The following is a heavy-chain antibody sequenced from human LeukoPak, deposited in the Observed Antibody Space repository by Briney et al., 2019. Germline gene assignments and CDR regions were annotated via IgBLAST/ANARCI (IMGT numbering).Heavy chain of an antibody. J-gene: IGHJ4*02. CDR2: ISGSGGST. CDR3: AKGSARYSTIAVAGTRLFDY. V-gene: IGHV3-23*01. Sequence: PGGSLRLSCAASGFSFSSYAMCWVRQAPGKGLEWVSAISGSGGSTYYADSVKGRFTISRDNSKNTLYLQMNSLRAEDTAVYYCAKGSARYSTIAVAGTRLFDYWGQGTLVTVSS. CDR1: GFSFSSYA. D-gene: IGHD6-19*01.